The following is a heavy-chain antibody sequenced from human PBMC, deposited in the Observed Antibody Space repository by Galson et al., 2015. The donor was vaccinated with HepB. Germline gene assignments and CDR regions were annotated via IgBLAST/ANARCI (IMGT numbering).Heavy chain of an antibody. V-gene: IGHV3-21*01. D-gene: IGHD2-15*01. Sequence: SLRLSCAASGFTFSSYSMNWVRQAPGKGLEWVSSISSSSSYIYYADSVKGRFTISRDNAKNSLYLQMNSLRAEDTAVYYCARGGPAATHFDYWGQGTLVTVSS. CDR1: GFTFSSYS. J-gene: IGHJ4*02. CDR2: ISSSSSYI. CDR3: ARGGPAATHFDY.